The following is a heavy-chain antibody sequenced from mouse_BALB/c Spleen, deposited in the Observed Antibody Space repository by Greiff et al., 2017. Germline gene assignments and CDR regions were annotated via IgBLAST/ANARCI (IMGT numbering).Heavy chain of an antibody. D-gene: IGHD1-1*01. CDR1: GFTFSSFG. Sequence: EVNVVESGGGLVQPGGSRKLSCAASGFTFSSFGMHWVRQAPGKGLEWVAYISSGSSTIYYADTVKGRFTISRDNPKNTLFLQMTSLRSEDTAMYYCARDYGYYAMDYWGQGTSVTVSS. CDR3: ARDYGYYAMDY. V-gene: IGHV5-17*02. J-gene: IGHJ4*01. CDR2: ISSGSSTI.